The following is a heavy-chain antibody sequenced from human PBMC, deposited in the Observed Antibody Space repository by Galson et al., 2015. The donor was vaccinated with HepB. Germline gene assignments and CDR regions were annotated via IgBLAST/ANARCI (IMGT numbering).Heavy chain of an antibody. CDR2: IDPSDSYT. J-gene: IGHJ6*02. CDR1: GYSFTSYW. Sequence: QSGAEVKKPGESLRISCKGSGYSFTSYWISWVRQMPGKGLEWMGRIDPSDSYTNYSPSFQGHVTISADKSISTAYLQWSSLKASDPAMYYCATLGGRGDGDSNYYYYGMDVWGQGTTVTVSS. D-gene: IGHD4-17*01. V-gene: IGHV5-10-1*01. CDR3: ATLGGRGDGDSNYYYYGMDV.